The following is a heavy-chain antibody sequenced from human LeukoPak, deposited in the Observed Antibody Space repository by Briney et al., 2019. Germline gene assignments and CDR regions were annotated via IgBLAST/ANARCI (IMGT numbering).Heavy chain of an antibody. J-gene: IGHJ2*01. CDR3: ARDARMVDTAMVLYWYFDL. D-gene: IGHD5-18*01. V-gene: IGHV4-59*12. CDR1: GGSISNYY. CDR2: IYYSGTT. Sequence: PSETLSLTCTVSGGSISNYYWNWIRQPPGKGLELIGYIYYSGTTNYNPSLKRRVSMSVDTSKNQFSLKLSSVTAADTAVYYCARDARMVDTAMVLYWYFDLWGRGTLVTVSS.